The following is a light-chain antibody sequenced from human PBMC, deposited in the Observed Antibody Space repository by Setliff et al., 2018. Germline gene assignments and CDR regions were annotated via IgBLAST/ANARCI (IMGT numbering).Light chain of an antibody. V-gene: IGLV2-14*03. CDR1: SNDVGSYDL. CDR2: GVS. CDR3: NAYTAGTTYV. J-gene: IGLJ1*01. Sequence: QSVLTQPASVSGSPGQSITISCSGTSNDVGSYDLVSWYQQHPGKAPNLIIYGVSDRPSGVSSRFSGSKSGNTASLTISGLQTEDEADYYCNAYTAGTTYVFGTGTKSPS.